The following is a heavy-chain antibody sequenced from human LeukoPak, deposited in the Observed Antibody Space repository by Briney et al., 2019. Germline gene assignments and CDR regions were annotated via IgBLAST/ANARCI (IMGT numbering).Heavy chain of an antibody. CDR1: GGSISSSSYY. CDR3: ARREQLDYYYYMDV. D-gene: IGHD1/OR15-1a*01. V-gene: IGHV4-39*01. Sequence: PSETLSLTCTVSGGSISSSSYYWGWIRQPPGKGLEWIGSIYYSGSTYYNPSLKSRVTISVDTSKNQFSLKLSSVTAADTAVYYCARREQLDYYYYMDVWGKGTTVTVSS. CDR2: IYYSGST. J-gene: IGHJ6*03.